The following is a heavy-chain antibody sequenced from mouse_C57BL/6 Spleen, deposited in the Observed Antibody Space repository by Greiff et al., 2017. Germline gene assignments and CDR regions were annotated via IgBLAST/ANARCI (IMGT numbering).Heavy chain of an antibody. Sequence: VQLLEPGPELVRPGVSVKISCKGSGYTFTDYAMPWVKQSPAKSLEWIGVISTYFGDASYNEKFKDKATMTVDKSSSTAYMELARLTSEYSAVYCCGRGEGYFYAIDYWGQGTSVTVSS. CDR1: GYTFTDYA. D-gene: IGHD2-3*01. CDR2: ISTYFGDA. J-gene: IGHJ4*01. CDR3: GRGEGYFYAIDY. V-gene: IGHV1-67*01.